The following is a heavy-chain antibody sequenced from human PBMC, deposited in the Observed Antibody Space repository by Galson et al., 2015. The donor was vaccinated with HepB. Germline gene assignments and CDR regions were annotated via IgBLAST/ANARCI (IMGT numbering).Heavy chain of an antibody. V-gene: IGHV3-15*01. CDR1: GFTFSNAW. J-gene: IGHJ4*02. D-gene: IGHD3-22*01. CDR2: VKSKTDGGTT. Sequence: SLRLSCAASGFTFSNAWMSWVRQAPGKGLEWVGRVKSKTDGGTTDYAAPVKGRFTISRDDSKNTLYLQMNSLKTEDTAVYYCTTDQSNRYYYDWLGDYWGQGTLVTVSS. CDR3: TTDQSNRYYYDWLGDY.